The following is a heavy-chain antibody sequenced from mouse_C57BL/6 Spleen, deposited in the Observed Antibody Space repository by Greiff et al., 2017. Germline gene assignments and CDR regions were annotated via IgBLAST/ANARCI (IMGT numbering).Heavy chain of an antibody. CDR3: ARSELPTVRYYAMDD. CDR2: IYPRDGST. D-gene: IGHD1-1*01. J-gene: IGHJ4*01. CDR1: GYTFTDHT. V-gene: IGHV1-78*01. Sequence: QVQLQQSDAELVKPGASVKISCKVSGYTFTDHTIHWMKQRPEQGLEWIGYIYPRDGSTKYNEKFKGKATLTADKSSSTAYMQLNSLASEDSAVYLCARSELPTVRYYAMDDWGQGTSGTVSS.